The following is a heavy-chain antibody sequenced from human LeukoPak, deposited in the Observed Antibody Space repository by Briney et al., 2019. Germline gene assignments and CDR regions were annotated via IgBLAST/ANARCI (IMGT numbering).Heavy chain of an antibody. CDR1: GGSISSSSYY. D-gene: IGHD6-13*01. Sequence: PSETLSLTCTVSGGSISSSSYYWGWIRQPPGKGLEWIGSIYYSGSTYYNPSLKSRVTISVDTSKNQFSLKLSSVTAADTAVYYCAREAAAGTVGSLRWFDPWGQGTLVTVSS. V-gene: IGHV4-39*07. J-gene: IGHJ5*02. CDR3: AREAAAGTVGSLRWFDP. CDR2: IYYSGST.